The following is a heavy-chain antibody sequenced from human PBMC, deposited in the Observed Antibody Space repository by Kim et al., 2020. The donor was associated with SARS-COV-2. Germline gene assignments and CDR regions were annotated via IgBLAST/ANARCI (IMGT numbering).Heavy chain of an antibody. J-gene: IGHJ4*02. CDR1: GGSISSYY. CDR2: IYYSGST. Sequence: SETLSLTCTVSGGSISSYYWSWIRQPPGKGLEWIGYIYYSGSTNYNPSLKSRVTISVDTSKNQFSLKLSSVTAADTAVYYCATLDYDSSGYRVYWGQGTLVTVSS. D-gene: IGHD3-22*01. CDR3: ATLDYDSSGYRVY. V-gene: IGHV4-59*01.